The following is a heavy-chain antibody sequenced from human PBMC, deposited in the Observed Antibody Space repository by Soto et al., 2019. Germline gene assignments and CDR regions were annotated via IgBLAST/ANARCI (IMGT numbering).Heavy chain of an antibody. J-gene: IGHJ4*02. CDR2: IYDSGST. Sequence: SETLSLTCTVSGGSISSSYWSWIRQPPGKGLEWIGYIYDSGSTYYNSSLKSRVTMSVDTSKNQFSLKLSSVTAADTAVYYCAITYGDYGFDYWGQGTLVTVS. CDR1: GGSISSSY. D-gene: IGHD4-17*01. CDR3: AITYGDYGFDY. V-gene: IGHV4-59*08.